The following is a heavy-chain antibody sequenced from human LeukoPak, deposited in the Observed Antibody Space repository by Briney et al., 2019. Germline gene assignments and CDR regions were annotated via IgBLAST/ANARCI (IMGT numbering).Heavy chain of an antibody. D-gene: IGHD3-10*01. J-gene: IGHJ6*03. CDR3: GRAGSSGTYYYHMDV. CDR2: MNPNSGNR. V-gene: IGHV1-8*01. CDR1: GYTFNSYD. Sequence: GASVKVSCKASGYTFNSYDINWLRQATGQGLEWMGWMNPNSGNRGYAQKFQGRVSMTRNNSINTAYMELSSLTSEDTAVYYCGRAGSSGTYYYHMDVWGKGTTVTVSS.